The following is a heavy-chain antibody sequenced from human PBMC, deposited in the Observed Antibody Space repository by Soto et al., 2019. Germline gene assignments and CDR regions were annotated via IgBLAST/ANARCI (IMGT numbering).Heavy chain of an antibody. CDR2: IFYSGST. D-gene: IGHD3-9*01. Sequence: SETLSLTCTVSGGFISSSNYYWGWLRQAPGKELEWIGSIFYSGSTYHSPSLKSRATMSVDTSKTAFSLQMTYVTAADTAVYYCARHRLVSRYFDLWGRGTLVTVSS. J-gene: IGHJ2*01. CDR3: ARHRLVSRYFDL. CDR1: GGFISSSNYY. V-gene: IGHV4-39*01.